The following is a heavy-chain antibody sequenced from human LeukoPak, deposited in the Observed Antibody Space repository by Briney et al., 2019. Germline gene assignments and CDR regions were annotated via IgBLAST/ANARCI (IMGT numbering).Heavy chain of an antibody. D-gene: IGHD2-15*01. CDR3: AREYCSGGSCGFDY. J-gene: IGHJ4*02. V-gene: IGHV4-59*08. CDR1: GGSISSYY. CDR2: IYYSGST. Sequence: SETLSLTCTVSGGSISSYYWSWIRQPPGKGLEWIGYIYYSGSTNYNPSLKSRVTISVDTSKNQFSLKLSSVTAADTAVYYCAREYCSGGSCGFDYWGQGTLVTVSS.